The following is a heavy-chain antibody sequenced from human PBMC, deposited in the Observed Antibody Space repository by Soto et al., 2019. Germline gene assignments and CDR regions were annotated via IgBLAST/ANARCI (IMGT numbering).Heavy chain of an antibody. CDR2: IIPGNGNT. CDR3: DRIYSVYDHFDS. Sequence: ASVKVSCKASGYTFTNYAIHWVRQAPGHRLEWMGWIIPGNGNTKYSQKFQGRVTFTRDTSASTAYMELSSLRSEDTAVYYCDRIYSVYDHFDSCGQGPQVTVSP. V-gene: IGHV1-3*01. D-gene: IGHD5-12*01. CDR1: GYTFTNYA. J-gene: IGHJ4*02.